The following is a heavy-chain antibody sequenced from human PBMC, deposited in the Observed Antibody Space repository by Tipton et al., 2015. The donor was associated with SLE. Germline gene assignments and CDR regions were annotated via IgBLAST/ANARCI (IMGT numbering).Heavy chain of an antibody. D-gene: IGHD2-2*01. V-gene: IGHV4-61*02. Sequence: TLSLTCTVTGGSIRGSDYFWTWIRQPAGKCLEWIGRIYASGNTNYNPSLKSRVPFSVDTSKNQFSLKLDPVTAADTAVYYCARYCSSTSCFSEYYFDSWGPGALVTVSS. J-gene: IGHJ4*02. CDR3: ARYCSSTSCFSEYYFDS. CDR2: IYASGNT. CDR1: GGSIRGSDYF.